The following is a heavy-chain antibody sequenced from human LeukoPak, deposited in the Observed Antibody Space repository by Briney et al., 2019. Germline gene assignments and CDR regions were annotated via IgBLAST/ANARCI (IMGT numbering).Heavy chain of an antibody. CDR3: ARIVVTRVDY. J-gene: IGHJ4*02. CDR1: GYSSTSYC. D-gene: IGHD2-21*01. Sequence: GESLKISGKGSGYSSTSYCIGWVRQMPGKGLEWMGIIYPGDSDTRYSPSFQGQVTISADKSISTAYLQWSSLKASDTAMYYCARIVVTRVDYWGQGTLVTVSS. CDR2: IYPGDSDT. V-gene: IGHV5-51*01.